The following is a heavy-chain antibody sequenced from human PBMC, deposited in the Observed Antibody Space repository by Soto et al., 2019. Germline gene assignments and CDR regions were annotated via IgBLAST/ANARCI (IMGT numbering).Heavy chain of an antibody. CDR2: ISYDGSNK. CDR1: GFTFSSYG. V-gene: IGHV3-30*18. Sequence: GGSLRLSCAASGFTFSSYGMHWVRQAPGKGLEWVAVISYDGSNKYYADSVKGRFTISRDNSKNTLYLQMNSLRAEDTAVYYCAKGGEVSGSYFDYWGQGTLVTVSS. J-gene: IGHJ4*02. CDR3: AKGGEVSGSYFDY. D-gene: IGHD1-26*01.